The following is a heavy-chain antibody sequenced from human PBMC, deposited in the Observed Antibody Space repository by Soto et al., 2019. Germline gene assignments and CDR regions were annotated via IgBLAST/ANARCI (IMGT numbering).Heavy chain of an antibody. CDR1: GFSFKNYG. Sequence: GGSLRLSCAASGFSFKNYGMHWVRQAPGKGLEWVAVIWFDGSNRLFADSVKGRFTISRDDSKNTVDLQMNSLRVEDTAVYYWAREGFDHDFGSESYYHPFDYWGQGIPVTVSS. CDR2: IWFDGSNR. V-gene: IGHV3-33*01. D-gene: IGHD3-10*01. J-gene: IGHJ4*02. CDR3: AREGFDHDFGSESYYHPFDY.